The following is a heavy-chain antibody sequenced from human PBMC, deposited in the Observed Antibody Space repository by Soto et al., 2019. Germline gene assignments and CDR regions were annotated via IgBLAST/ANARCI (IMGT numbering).Heavy chain of an antibody. V-gene: IGHV3-30*18. CDR3: GKDICFSTSCYGY. CDR2: ISYDGSNK. J-gene: IGHJ4*02. D-gene: IGHD2-2*01. CDR1: GFTFTNYG. Sequence: GGSLRLSCAASGFTFTNYGMHWVRQAPGKGLEWVAAISYDGSNKNYVDSVKGRFTISRDNSKNTLYLQMNSLRAEDTAVYHCGKDICFSTSCYGYWGQGTPVTVSS.